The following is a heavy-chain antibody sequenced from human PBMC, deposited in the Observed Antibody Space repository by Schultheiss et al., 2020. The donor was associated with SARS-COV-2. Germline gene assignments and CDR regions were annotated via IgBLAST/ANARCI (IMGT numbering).Heavy chain of an antibody. CDR1: GFTFSTYA. CDR3: ARESGSSSGDFDY. V-gene: IGHV3-30*04. D-gene: IGHD6-6*01. J-gene: IGHJ4*02. Sequence: GGSLRLSCAASGFTFSTYAIHWVRQAPGKGLEWVAVISYDGSNKYYADSVKGRFTISRDNSKNTLYLQMNSLRAEDTAVYYCARESGSSSGDFDYWGQGTLVTVSS. CDR2: ISYDGSNK.